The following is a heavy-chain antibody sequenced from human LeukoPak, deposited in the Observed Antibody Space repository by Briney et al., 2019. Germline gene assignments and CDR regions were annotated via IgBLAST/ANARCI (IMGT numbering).Heavy chain of an antibody. Sequence: GGSLRLSCEASEFTFSNYWMSWVRQAPGKGLEWVANIKKDGSEQYYVDSVKGRFTISRDNAKKSLYLQMNSLRAEDTALYYCARDYGSGTLDYWGQGTLVTVSS. CDR3: ARDYGSGTLDY. D-gene: IGHD3-10*01. CDR1: EFTFSNYW. CDR2: IKKDGSEQ. V-gene: IGHV3-7*01. J-gene: IGHJ4*02.